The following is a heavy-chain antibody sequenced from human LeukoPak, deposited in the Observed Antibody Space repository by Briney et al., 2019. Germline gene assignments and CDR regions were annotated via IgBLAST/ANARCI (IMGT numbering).Heavy chain of an antibody. D-gene: IGHD4/OR15-4a*01. J-gene: IGHJ4*02. Sequence: PSETLSLTCTVSGGSINNYYWNWIRQPPGKGLEWIGYMSYSGNTYYSPSLKSRVTISVDMSKNQFYLQMSSVTAADTAVYYCARDEYGGPFDYWGQGALVTVSS. V-gene: IGHV4-59*01. CDR1: GGSINNYY. CDR3: ARDEYGGPFDY. CDR2: MSYSGNT.